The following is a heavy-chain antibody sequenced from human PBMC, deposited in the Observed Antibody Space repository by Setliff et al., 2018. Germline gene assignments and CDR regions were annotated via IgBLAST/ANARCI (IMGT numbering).Heavy chain of an antibody. CDR1: GFTVSSSD. CDR2: LSGDGNA. D-gene: IGHD3-10*01. J-gene: IGHJ4*02. V-gene: IGHV3-53*01. CDR3: RLWFGELSRDY. Sequence: SLKISCATSGFTVSSSDMSWVRQAPGKGLEWISVLSGDGNAYYADSVKGRFTISGDTSKNALYLQMNSLRAEDTAVYYCRLWFGELSRDYWGPGTLVTVSS.